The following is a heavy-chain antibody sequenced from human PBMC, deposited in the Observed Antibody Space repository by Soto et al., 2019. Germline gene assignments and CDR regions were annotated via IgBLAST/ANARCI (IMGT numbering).Heavy chain of an antibody. V-gene: IGHV3-23*01. Sequence: EVQLLDSGGGLVQPGGSLRLSCAASGFTFSSYGMSWVRQAPGKGLEWVAGIPVIGERRYYADSVKGRFTISRDNAKNTLYLQMISLRVEDAAVYFCAREGDRYGTVCFDSWGQGTLVTVSS. J-gene: IGHJ4*02. CDR1: GFTFSSYG. CDR3: AREGDRYGTVCFDS. D-gene: IGHD1-1*01. CDR2: IPVIGERR.